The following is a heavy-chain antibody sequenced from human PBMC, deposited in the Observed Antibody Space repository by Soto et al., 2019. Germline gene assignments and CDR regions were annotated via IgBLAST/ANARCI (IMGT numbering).Heavy chain of an antibody. D-gene: IGHD3-10*01. CDR2: ISSSSSYT. CDR3: SKDQLWFGELSQIFDY. Sequence: GGSLRLSCAASGFTFSDYYMSWIRQAPGKGLEWVSYISSSSSYTNYADSVKGRFTISRDNAKNSLYLQMNSLRAEDTAVYYCSKDQLWFGELSQIFDYWGQGTLVTVSS. CDR1: GFTFSDYY. J-gene: IGHJ4*02. V-gene: IGHV3-11*05.